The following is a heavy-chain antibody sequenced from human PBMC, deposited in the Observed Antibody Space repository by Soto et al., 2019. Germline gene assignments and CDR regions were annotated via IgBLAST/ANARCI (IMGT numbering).Heavy chain of an antibody. CDR2: ISAYNGNT. CDR3: ARGEELYSGSYNGASDY. D-gene: IGHD1-26*01. J-gene: IGHJ4*02. V-gene: IGHV1-18*01. Sequence: ASVKVSCKASGYTFTIYGISWVRQAPGQGLEWMGWISAYNGNTNYAQKLQGRVTMTTDTSTSTAYMELRSLRSDDTAVYYCARGEELYSGSYNGASDYWGQGTLVTVSS. CDR1: GYTFTIYG.